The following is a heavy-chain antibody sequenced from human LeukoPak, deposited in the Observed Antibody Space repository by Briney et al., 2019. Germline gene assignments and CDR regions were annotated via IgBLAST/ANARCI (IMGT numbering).Heavy chain of an antibody. CDR3: ARCYYDSSGYYNY. Sequence: ASVKVSCKASGYTFPSYYMHWVRQAPGQGLEWMGVINPSGGNTNSAQKFQGRVTMTRDTSTRTVYMELRSLRSDDTAVYYCARCYYDSSGYYNYWGQGTLVTVSS. CDR1: GYTFPSYY. J-gene: IGHJ4*02. V-gene: IGHV1-46*01. D-gene: IGHD3-22*01. CDR2: INPSGGNT.